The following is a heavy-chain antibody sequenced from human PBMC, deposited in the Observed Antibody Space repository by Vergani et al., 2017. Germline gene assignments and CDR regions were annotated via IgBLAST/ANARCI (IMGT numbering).Heavy chain of an antibody. Sequence: EVQLVQSGAEAKKPGESLKISCKGSGYSFTSYWIGWVRQMPGKGLEWMGIIYPGDSDTRYSPSFQGQVTISADKSSSTAYLQWSSLKASDTAMYYCARRVVTGTTWPRAFDIWGQGTMVTVSS. CDR3: ARRVVTGTTWPRAFDI. V-gene: IGHV5-51*03. CDR2: IYPGDSDT. CDR1: GYSFTSYW. D-gene: IGHD1-1*01. J-gene: IGHJ3*02.